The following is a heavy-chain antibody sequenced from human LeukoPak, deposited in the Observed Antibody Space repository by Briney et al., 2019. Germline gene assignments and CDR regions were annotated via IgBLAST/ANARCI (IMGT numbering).Heavy chain of an antibody. CDR1: GFTFSSYG. V-gene: IGHV3-23*01. Sequence: PGGSLRLSCAASGFTFSSYGMNWVRQAPGKGLEWISGISPSGGGTYYPDFVKGRFTISRDNSKNTLYLQMNSLRAGDTAVYYCAKPHFDDWGQGTLVTVSS. CDR2: ISPSGGGT. CDR3: AKPHFDD. J-gene: IGHJ4*02.